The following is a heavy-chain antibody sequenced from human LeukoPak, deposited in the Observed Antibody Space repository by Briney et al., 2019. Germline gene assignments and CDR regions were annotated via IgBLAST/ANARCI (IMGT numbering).Heavy chain of an antibody. Sequence: GASVKVSCKVSGYTLTELSMHWVRQAPGKGLEWMGGFDPEDGETIYAQKFQGRVTMTEDTSTDTAYMELSSLRSEDTAVYYCARGEYGSGSYHYMDVWGKGTTVTISS. CDR1: GYTLTELS. CDR3: ARGEYGSGSYHYMDV. J-gene: IGHJ6*03. CDR2: FDPEDGET. D-gene: IGHD3-10*01. V-gene: IGHV1-24*01.